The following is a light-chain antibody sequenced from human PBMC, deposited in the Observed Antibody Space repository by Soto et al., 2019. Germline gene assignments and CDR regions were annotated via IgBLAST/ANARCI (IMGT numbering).Light chain of an antibody. CDR3: QQYDNYSP. V-gene: IGKV1-5*03. CDR2: RAS. Sequence: IQMTQSPSTLSASVGDRVTITCRASQSVSTLLAWYQQKPGEAPKLRIYRASSLESGVPSRFSGSGSGTEFTLTISSLQPDDFATYYCQQYDNYSPFGGGTRVEIK. CDR1: QSVSTL. J-gene: IGKJ4*02.